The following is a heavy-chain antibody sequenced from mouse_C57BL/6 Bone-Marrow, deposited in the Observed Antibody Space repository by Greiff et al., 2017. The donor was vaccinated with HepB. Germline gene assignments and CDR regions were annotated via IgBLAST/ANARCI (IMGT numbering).Heavy chain of an antibody. Sequence: EVKLVESGGGLVKPGGSLKLSCAASGFTFSDYGMHWVRQAPEKGLEWVAYISSGSSTIYYADTVKGRFTISRDNAKNTLFLQMTSLRSEGTAMYYCARQAFRSYWYFGVWGTGATVTVSS. J-gene: IGHJ1*03. CDR3: ARQAFRSYWYFGV. V-gene: IGHV5-17*01. D-gene: IGHD3-2*02. CDR1: GFTFSDYG. CDR2: ISSGSSTI.